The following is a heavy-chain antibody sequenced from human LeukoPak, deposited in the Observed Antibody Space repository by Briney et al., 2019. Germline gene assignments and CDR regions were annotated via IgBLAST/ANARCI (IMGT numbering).Heavy chain of an antibody. J-gene: IGHJ6*02. CDR2: ISTAGDRT. CDR3: AKILERELQYYYYGMDV. Sequence: GGSLRLSCAASGFTFKSYAMIWVRQAPGKGLESVSSISTAGDRTYYTDSVKGRFAISRDNSKNTLYLQMNSLRAEDTAVYYCAKILERELQYYYYGMDVWGQGTTVTVSS. D-gene: IGHD5-24*01. CDR1: GFTFKSYA. V-gene: IGHV3-23*01.